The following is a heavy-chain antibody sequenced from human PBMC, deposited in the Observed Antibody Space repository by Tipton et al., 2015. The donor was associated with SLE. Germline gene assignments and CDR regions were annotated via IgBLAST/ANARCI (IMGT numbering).Heavy chain of an antibody. CDR3: AKGDATGTTHFFDN. CDR2: ISGSGGDT. Sequence: SLRLSCAASGFTFSNYGMSWVRQAPGQGLEWVSGISGSGGDTFYADSVEGRFSISRDNTKNTGDLRMSGLRVEDTAIYYCAKGDATGTTHFFDNWGQGILVTVSS. D-gene: IGHD4-17*01. V-gene: IGHV3-23*01. J-gene: IGHJ4*02. CDR1: GFTFSNYG.